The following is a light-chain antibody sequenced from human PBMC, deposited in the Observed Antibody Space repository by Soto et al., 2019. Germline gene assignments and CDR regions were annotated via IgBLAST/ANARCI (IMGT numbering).Light chain of an antibody. CDR1: QSVASSY. J-gene: IGKJ5*01. CDR3: QQNGTPPLT. Sequence: EIVLTQSPVTLSLSPGERATLSCRASQSVASSYLAWYQQKPGQAPRLLISDAYKRATGIADRFTGSGSGTDFTLIISRLEPEDFAVYYCQQNGTPPLTFGQGTRLEI. V-gene: IGKV3-20*01. CDR2: DAY.